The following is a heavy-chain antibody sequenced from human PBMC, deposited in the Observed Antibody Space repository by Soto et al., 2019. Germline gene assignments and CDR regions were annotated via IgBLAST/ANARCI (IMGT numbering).Heavy chain of an antibody. D-gene: IGHD5-18*01. J-gene: IGHJ4*02. CDR1: GGTFSSYA. CDR2: IIPIFGTA. CDR3: ARWDTAMVTFGDYYFDY. V-gene: IGHV1-69*12. Sequence: QVQLVQSGAEVKKPGSSVKVSCKASGGTFSSYAISWVRQAPGQGLEWMGGIIPIFGTANYAQKFQGRVTITAXXSXSXXYMELSSLRSEDTAVYYCARWDTAMVTFGDYYFDYWGQGTLVTVSS.